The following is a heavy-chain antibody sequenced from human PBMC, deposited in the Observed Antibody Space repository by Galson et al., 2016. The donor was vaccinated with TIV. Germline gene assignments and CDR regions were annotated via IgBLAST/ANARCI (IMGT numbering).Heavy chain of an antibody. J-gene: IGHJ4*02. CDR3: ARRVEASSTGFFDL. D-gene: IGHD4-17*01. V-gene: IGHV2-5*02. CDR2: FYWDGEE. Sequence: PALVKPTQTLTLTCTFSGFSLYTRGVGVGWIRQPPGKALEWLALFYWDGEERYSPSLRGRVTISTDTSGNEVVLTMTNMDPVDTGTYFCARRVEASSTGFFDLWGQGSLVTVSS. CDR1: GFSLYTRGVG.